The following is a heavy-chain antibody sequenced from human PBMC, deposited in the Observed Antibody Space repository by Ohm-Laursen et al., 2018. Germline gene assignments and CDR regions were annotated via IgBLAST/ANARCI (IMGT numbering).Heavy chain of an antibody. V-gene: IGHV3-23*01. CDR1: GFTFSSYS. Sequence: SLRLSCTASGFTFSSYSMNWVRQAPGKGLEWVSTISDSGGGTYYADSVKGRFTISRDNSKNTLYLQMNSLTAEDTAAYYCEGKGPQQLYWGQGTLVTVSS. CDR3: EGKGPQQLY. J-gene: IGHJ4*02. D-gene: IGHD6-13*01. CDR2: ISDSGGGT.